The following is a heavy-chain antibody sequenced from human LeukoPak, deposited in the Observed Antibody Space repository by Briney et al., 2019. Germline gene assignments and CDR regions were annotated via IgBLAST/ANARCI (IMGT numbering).Heavy chain of an antibody. CDR1: GGTFSSYA. Sequence: SVKVSCKASGGTFSSYAISWVRQAPGQGLEWMGRIIPIIDLANYAQKFQGRVTITADESTSTAYMELSSLRSEDTAIYYCARDNPPYCNGGSCYSYWGQGTLVTISS. V-gene: IGHV1-69*04. CDR3: ARDNPPYCNGGSCYSY. J-gene: IGHJ4*02. D-gene: IGHD2-15*01. CDR2: IIPIIDLA.